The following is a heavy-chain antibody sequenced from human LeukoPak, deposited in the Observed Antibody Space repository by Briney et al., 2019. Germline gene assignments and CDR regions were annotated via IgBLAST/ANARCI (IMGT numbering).Heavy chain of an antibody. J-gene: IGHJ4*02. CDR1: GFTFSIYA. V-gene: IGHV3-23*01. D-gene: IGHD3-3*01. CDR3: AKSSRGNDFWSGYYFEY. Sequence: GGSLRLSCAASGFTFSIYAMSWVRQAPGKGLEWVSAISGSGGITYYADYVKGRFTISRDNSKNTLYMQMNSLRAEDTGVYYCAKSSRGNDFWSGYYFEYWGQGTLVTVSS. CDR2: ISGSGGIT.